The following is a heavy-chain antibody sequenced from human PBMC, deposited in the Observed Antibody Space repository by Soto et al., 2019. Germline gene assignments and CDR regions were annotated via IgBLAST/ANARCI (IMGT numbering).Heavy chain of an antibody. V-gene: IGHV3-30*18. CDR1: GFTFSSYG. Sequence: QVQLVESGGGVVQPGRSLRLSCAASGFTFSSYGMHWVRQAPGKGLEWVAVISYDGSNKYYADSVKGRFTISRDNSKNPLYLQMNSLRAEDTAVYYCAKDGKAVAPFDYWGQGTLVTVSS. CDR2: ISYDGSNK. J-gene: IGHJ4*02. CDR3: AKDGKAVAPFDY. D-gene: IGHD6-19*01.